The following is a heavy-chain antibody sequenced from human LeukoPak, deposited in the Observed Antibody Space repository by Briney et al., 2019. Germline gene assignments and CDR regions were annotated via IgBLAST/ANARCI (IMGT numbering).Heavy chain of an antibody. CDR3: ASRPTTDY. V-gene: IGHV3-21*01. Sequence: KSGGSLRLSCGASGFTFSSYSMNWVRQAPGKGLEWVSSISSSSSYIYYADSVKGRFTISRDNAKNSLYLQMNSLRAEDTAVYYCASRPTTDYWGQGTLVTVSS. CDR2: ISSSSSYI. CDR1: GFTFSSYS. J-gene: IGHJ4*02. D-gene: IGHD4-17*01.